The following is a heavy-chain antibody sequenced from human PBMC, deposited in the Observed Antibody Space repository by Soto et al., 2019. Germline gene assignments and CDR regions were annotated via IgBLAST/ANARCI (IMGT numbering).Heavy chain of an antibody. CDR3: ARADSGYAHGYYYYGMDV. J-gene: IGHJ6*02. D-gene: IGHD5-12*01. Sequence: TGGSLRLSCAAPGFTFSSYSMNWVPPAPGKGREWVSYISSSSSTIYYADSVKGRFTISRDNAKNSLYLQMNSLRAEDTAVYYCARADSGYAHGYYYYGMDVWGQGTTVTVSS. CDR1: GFTFSSYS. V-gene: IGHV3-48*01. CDR2: ISSSSSTI.